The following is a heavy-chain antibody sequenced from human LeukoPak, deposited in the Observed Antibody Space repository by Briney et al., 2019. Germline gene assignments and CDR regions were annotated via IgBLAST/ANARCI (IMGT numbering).Heavy chain of an antibody. Sequence: SVKVSCKASGGTFSSYAISWVRQAPGQGLEWIGRIIPIFGTANYARKFQGRVTITTDESTSTAYMELSSLRSEDTAVYYCARGGDYGDYPDYWGQGTLVTVSS. J-gene: IGHJ4*02. CDR2: IIPIFGTA. CDR1: GGTFSSYA. V-gene: IGHV1-69*05. D-gene: IGHD4-17*01. CDR3: ARGGDYGDYPDY.